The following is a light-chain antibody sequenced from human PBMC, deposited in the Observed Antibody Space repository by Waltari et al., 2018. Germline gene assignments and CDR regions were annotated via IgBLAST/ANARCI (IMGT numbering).Light chain of an antibody. CDR1: QGITDH. J-gene: IGKJ5*01. CDR2: AAS. V-gene: IGKV1-16*02. Sequence: DIQMTQSPSSLSASVGHKVTITCRGSQGITDHLAWFQLKPGKAPKSLIYAASRLQSGVPSKFSGSGSGTDFTLTINSLQPEDFATYYCQQYWSYPITFAQGTRLEIE. CDR3: QQYWSYPIT.